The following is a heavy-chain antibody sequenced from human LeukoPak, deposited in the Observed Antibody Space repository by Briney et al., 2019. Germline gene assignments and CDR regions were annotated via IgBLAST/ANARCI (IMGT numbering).Heavy chain of an antibody. CDR1: GFMFEIHA. J-gene: IGHJ4*02. CDR2: ISSSSSTI. Sequence: PGRSLRLSCVTSGFMFEIHAMHWVRQAPGKGLEWASYISSSSSTIYYADSVKGRFTISRDNAKNSLYLQMNSPRAEDTAVYYCAREHSGSYATFDYWGQGTLVTVSS. D-gene: IGHD1-26*01. V-gene: IGHV3-48*01. CDR3: AREHSGSYATFDY.